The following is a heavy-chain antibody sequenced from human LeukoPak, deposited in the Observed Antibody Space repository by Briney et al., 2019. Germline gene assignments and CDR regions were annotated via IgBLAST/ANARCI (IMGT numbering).Heavy chain of an antibody. CDR1: GFTLSDHY. CDR3: VRCWYTNWRYPDF. J-gene: IGHJ4*02. D-gene: IGHD2-15*01. V-gene: IGHV3-72*01. CDR2: SRNKAVSYTT. Sequence: PGGSLRLFCAASGFTLSDHYVDWVRQAPGKGLEWVGRSRNKAVSYTTEYAASVKGRFTISRDDSKNSLSLQMDNLKTEDTAVYYCVRCWYTNWRYPDFWGQGALVTVSS.